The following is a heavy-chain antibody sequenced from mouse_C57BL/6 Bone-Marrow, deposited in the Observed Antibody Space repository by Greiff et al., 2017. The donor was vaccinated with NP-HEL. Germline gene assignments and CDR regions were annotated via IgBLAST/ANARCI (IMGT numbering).Heavy chain of an antibody. CDR1: GFSLTSYG. Sequence: VKLQESGPGLVQPSQSLSITCTVSGFSLTSYGVHWVRQPPGKGLEWLGVIWSGGSTDYNAAFISRLSISKDNSKSQVFFKMNSLQADDTAIYYCAKNHYGSSYDGFAYWGQGTLVTVSA. V-gene: IGHV2-4*01. D-gene: IGHD1-1*01. CDR3: AKNHYGSSYDGFAY. J-gene: IGHJ3*01. CDR2: IWSGGST.